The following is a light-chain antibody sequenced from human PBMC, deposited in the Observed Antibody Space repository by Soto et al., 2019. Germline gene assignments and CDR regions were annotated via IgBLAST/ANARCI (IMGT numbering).Light chain of an antibody. J-gene: IGKJ3*01. CDR3: QQYSKSVCS. CDR1: QSVSSNY. Sequence: EIVLTQSPGTLSLSPGERATLSCRASQSVSSNYLAWYQQKPGQAPRLLIYGASSRATGIPDRFSGSGSGTDFTLTISRLEPEDFAVYYCQQYSKSVCSFGHGTKVDI. CDR2: GAS. V-gene: IGKV3-20*01.